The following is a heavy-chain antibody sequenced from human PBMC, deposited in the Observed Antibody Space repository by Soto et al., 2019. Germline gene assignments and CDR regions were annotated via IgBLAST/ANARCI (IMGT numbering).Heavy chain of an antibody. CDR1: GGNISGYY. J-gene: IGHJ6*02. D-gene: IGHD2-21*02. V-gene: IGHV4-59*01. CDR2: MYNTGST. CDR3: ARDLWGYCGTDCYPLDV. Sequence: PSETLSLTCTVSGGNISGYYWSWIRQHPGKGLEWIGYMYNTGSTVYNPSFKSRVTISVDTSKNQFSPKLNSVTAADTAVYYCARDLWGYCGTDCYPLDVWGQGTTVTV.